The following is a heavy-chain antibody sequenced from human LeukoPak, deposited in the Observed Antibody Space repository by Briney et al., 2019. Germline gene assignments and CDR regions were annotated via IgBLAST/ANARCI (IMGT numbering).Heavy chain of an antibody. CDR2: INPNSGGT. CDR3: ARDLYCGGDCYPNTFDY. Sequence: ASVKVSCKASGYTFTGYYMHWVRQAPGQGLEWMGWINPNSGGTNYAQKFQGRVTMTRDTSISTAYMELSRLRSDDTAVYYCARDLYCGGDCYPNTFDYWGQGTLVTVSP. D-gene: IGHD2-21*02. CDR1: GYTFTGYY. V-gene: IGHV1-2*02. J-gene: IGHJ4*02.